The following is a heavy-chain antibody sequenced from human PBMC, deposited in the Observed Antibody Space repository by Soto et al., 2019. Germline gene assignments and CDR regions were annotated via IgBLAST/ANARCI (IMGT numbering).Heavy chain of an antibody. V-gene: IGHV3-48*01. CDR2: ISSSSSTI. CDR3: ARQPPEQPPNVLRVLEWIHPSPLDY. D-gene: IGHD3-3*01. Sequence: EVQLVESGGGLVQPGGSLRLSCAASGFTFSSYSMNWVRQAPGKGLEWVSYISSSSSTIYYADYVKGRFTISRDNAKNSLYLQMNSLRGEDTAVYYCARQPPEQPPNVLRVLEWIHPSPLDYWGQGTLVTVSS. J-gene: IGHJ4*02. CDR1: GFTFSSYS.